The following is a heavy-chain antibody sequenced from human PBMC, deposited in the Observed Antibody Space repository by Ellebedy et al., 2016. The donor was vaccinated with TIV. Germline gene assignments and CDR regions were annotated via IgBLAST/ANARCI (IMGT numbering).Heavy chain of an antibody. J-gene: IGHJ4*02. Sequence: GESLKISCAVSGFPFSRYWMSWVRQAPGKGLEWVANIKQDGSEKEYVDSVKCRFTISRDNAKNSLYLQMKSLRAEDTAVYYCRIVASDFDYWGQGALVTVSS. CDR3: RIVASDFDY. V-gene: IGHV3-7*03. CDR2: IKQDGSEK. D-gene: IGHD5-12*01. CDR1: GFPFSRYW.